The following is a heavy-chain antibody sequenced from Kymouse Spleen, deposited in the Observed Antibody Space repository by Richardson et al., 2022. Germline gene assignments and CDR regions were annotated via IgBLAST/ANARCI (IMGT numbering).Heavy chain of an antibody. D-gene: IGHD1-1*01,IGHD1-20*01,IGHD1-7*01. CDR3: AKTGTQYYYYYGMDV. J-gene: IGHJ6*02. CDR1: GFTFSSYG. V-gene: IGHV3-30*18. CDR2: ISYDGSNK. Sequence: QVQLVESGGGVVQPGRSLRLSCAASGFTFSSYGMHWVRQAPGKGLEWVAVISYDGSNKYYADSVKGRFTISRDNSKNTLYLQMNSLRAEDTAVYYCAKTGTQYYYYYGMDVWGQGTTVTVSS.